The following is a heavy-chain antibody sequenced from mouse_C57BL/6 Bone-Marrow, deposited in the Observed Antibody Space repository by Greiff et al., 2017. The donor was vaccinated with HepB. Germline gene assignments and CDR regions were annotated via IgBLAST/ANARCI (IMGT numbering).Heavy chain of an antibody. CDR3: ARYRSIYVEDYAMDY. D-gene: IGHD1-1*01. CDR1: GFTFSDFY. CDR2: SRNKANDYTT. V-gene: IGHV7-1*01. Sequence: EVQVVESGGGLVQSGRSLRLSCATSGFTFSDFYMEWVRQAPGKGLEWIAASRNKANDYTTEYSASVKGRFIVSRYTSQSILYLQMNALRAEDTAIYYCARYRSIYVEDYAMDYWGQGTSVTVSA. J-gene: IGHJ4*01.